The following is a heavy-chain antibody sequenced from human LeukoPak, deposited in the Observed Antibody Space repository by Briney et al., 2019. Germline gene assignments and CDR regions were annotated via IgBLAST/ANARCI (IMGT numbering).Heavy chain of an antibody. J-gene: IGHJ4*02. D-gene: IGHD6-19*01. CDR3: ARHYSSGWYYFDY. CDR1: GGSISSSSYY. Sequence: SETLSLTCTVSGGSISSSSYYWGWIRQPPGKGLEWIGSIYYSGSTYYNPSLKGRVTISVDTSKNQFSLKLSSVTAADTAVYYCARHYSSGWYYFDYWGQGTLVTVSS. V-gene: IGHV4-39*01. CDR2: IYYSGST.